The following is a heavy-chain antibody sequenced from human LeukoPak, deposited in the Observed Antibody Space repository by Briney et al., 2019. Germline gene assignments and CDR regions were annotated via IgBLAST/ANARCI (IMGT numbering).Heavy chain of an antibody. CDR2: IIPILGIA. J-gene: IGHJ5*02. CDR3: ARVYCSSTSCYENWFDP. Sequence: SVKVSCKASGYTFSSYGISWVRQAPGQGLEWMGRIIPILGIANYAQKFQGRVTITADKSTSTAYMELSSLRSEDTAVYYCARVYCSSTSCYENWFDPWGQGTLVTVSS. D-gene: IGHD2-2*01. V-gene: IGHV1-69*04. CDR1: GYTFSSYG.